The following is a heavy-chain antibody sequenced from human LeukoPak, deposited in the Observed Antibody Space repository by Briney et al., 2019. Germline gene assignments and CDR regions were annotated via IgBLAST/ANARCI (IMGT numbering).Heavy chain of an antibody. D-gene: IGHD1-26*01. Sequence: GGSLRLSCAASGFTVIYNFMSWVRQAPGKGLEWVSVIYSGGNTYYADSVKGRFTISRDNSKNTVYLQMNSLRVDDTAVYFCAIVKVGMTDWFDPWGQGTLVTVSS. CDR1: GFTVIYNF. CDR2: IYSGGNT. J-gene: IGHJ5*02. CDR3: AIVKVGMTDWFDP. V-gene: IGHV3-66*01.